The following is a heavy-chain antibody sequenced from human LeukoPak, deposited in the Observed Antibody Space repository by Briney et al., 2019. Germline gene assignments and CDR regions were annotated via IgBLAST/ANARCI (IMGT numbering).Heavy chain of an antibody. J-gene: IGHJ4*02. CDR3: AKMTTVVMAGPERY. CDR1: GFTFSSYA. Sequence: PGGSLRLSCAASGFTFSSYAMSWVRQAPGKGLERVSAISGSGGSTYYADSVKGRFTISRDNSKNTLYLQMNSLRAEDTAVYYCAKMTTVVMAGPERYWGQGTLVTVSS. CDR2: ISGSGGST. V-gene: IGHV3-23*01. D-gene: IGHD4-23*01.